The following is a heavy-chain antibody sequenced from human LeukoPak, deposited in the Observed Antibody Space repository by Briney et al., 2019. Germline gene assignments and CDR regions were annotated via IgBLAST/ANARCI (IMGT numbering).Heavy chain of an antibody. D-gene: IGHD6-6*01. CDR3: GRHASMDPCDP. V-gene: IGHV4-39*01. J-gene: IGHJ5*02. CDR1: GGFINNSPYY. CDR2: ISCSGAS. Sequence: SETLSLICTVSGGFINNSPYYWTWIRQPPGKGLEWLASISCSGASYRNPSLKSRITISVDNSKNHFSLKLTSVTATDTAVYYCGRHASMDPCDPWGQGTLVTVSS.